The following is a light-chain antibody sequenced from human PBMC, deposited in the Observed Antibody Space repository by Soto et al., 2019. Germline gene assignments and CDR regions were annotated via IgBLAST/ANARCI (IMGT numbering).Light chain of an antibody. V-gene: IGLV2-18*02. J-gene: IGLJ3*02. CDR3: SSFTSSSTGV. CDR2: ELI. CDR1: SSDIGRHNH. Sequence: QSVLTQPPSVSGSPGQSVTISCTGTSSDIGRHNHVSWYQQPPGTAPKLMIYELINRPSGVPGRFSGSKSGNTASLTISGLQAEDEADYYCSSFTSSSTGVFGGGTKLTVL.